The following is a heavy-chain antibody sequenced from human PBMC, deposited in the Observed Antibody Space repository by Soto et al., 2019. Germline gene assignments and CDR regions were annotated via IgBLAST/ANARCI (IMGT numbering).Heavy chain of an antibody. D-gene: IGHD2-15*01. CDR2: IKKDGSEK. Sequence: EVQLVESGGGLVQPGGSLRLSCAASGFTFSSYWMSWVRQAPGKGLEWVADIKKDGSEKYYVDSVKGRFTIYRDNAKNSLYLQMNSLGAEDTAVYYCARDAPLYCTDGGCYGGLDDWGQGTLVTVSS. V-gene: IGHV3-7*01. CDR1: GFTFSSYW. J-gene: IGHJ4*02. CDR3: ARDAPLYCTDGGCYGGLDD.